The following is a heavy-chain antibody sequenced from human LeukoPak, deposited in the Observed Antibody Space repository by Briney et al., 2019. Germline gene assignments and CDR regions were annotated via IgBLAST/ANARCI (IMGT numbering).Heavy chain of an antibody. CDR1: GYMFSSYG. Sequence: GASVKVSCKASGYMFSSYGISWVRQAPGQGLEWMGWISANNGNANYAQKLQGRVTMTRDTSTSTAYMELSSLRSEDTAVYYCARSSIIAAAGPYYFDYWGQGTLVTVSS. CDR2: ISANNGNA. V-gene: IGHV1-18*01. D-gene: IGHD6-13*01. J-gene: IGHJ4*02. CDR3: ARSSIIAAAGPYYFDY.